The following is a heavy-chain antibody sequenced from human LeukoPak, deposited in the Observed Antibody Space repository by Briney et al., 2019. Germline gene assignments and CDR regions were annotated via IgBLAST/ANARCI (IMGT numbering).Heavy chain of an antibody. Sequence: SETLSLTCTVSGVSMRGRSFYWGWIRQPPGKGLEWIGIIFYSGSTYYNPSLRSRLTISVDTSRNQFSLDLRSVTAADTAVYYCVTPSGNYQGLYYLYMDVWGKGTAVSVS. D-gene: IGHD3-10*01. J-gene: IGHJ6*03. V-gene: IGHV4-39*01. CDR1: GVSMRGRSFY. CDR3: VTPSGNYQGLYYLYMDV. CDR2: IFYSGST.